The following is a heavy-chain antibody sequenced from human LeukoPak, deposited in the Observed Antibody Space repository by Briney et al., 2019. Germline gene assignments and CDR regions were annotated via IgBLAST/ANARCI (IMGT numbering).Heavy chain of an antibody. D-gene: IGHD2-2*01. CDR3: AKDQDIVVVPAAPKSGYFDY. Sequence: GGSLRLSCAASGFTFSSYGMHWVRQAPGKGLEWVAFIRYDGSNKYYADSVKRRFTISRDNSKNTLYLQMNSLRAEDTAVYYCAKDQDIVVVPAAPKSGYFDYWGQGTLVTVSS. CDR2: IRYDGSNK. CDR1: GFTFSSYG. V-gene: IGHV3-30*02. J-gene: IGHJ4*02.